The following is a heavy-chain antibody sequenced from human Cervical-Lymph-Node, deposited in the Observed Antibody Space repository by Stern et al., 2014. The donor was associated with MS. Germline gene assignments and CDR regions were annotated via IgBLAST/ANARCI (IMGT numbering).Heavy chain of an antibody. J-gene: IGHJ5*02. CDR2: IHTNTGNA. CDR3: ASHYDFWSASVAASWFDP. V-gene: IGHV7-4-1*01. Sequence: QVQLVQSGSELKKPGASVRVSCKASGYTFISYALNWVRQAPGQGLEWMGWIHTNTGNAPYARGFTGRFVFSLATSVSTAYLQLASLKAEDTAVYYCASHYDFWSASVAASWFDPWGQGTLVTVSS. CDR1: GYTFISYA. D-gene: IGHD3-3*01.